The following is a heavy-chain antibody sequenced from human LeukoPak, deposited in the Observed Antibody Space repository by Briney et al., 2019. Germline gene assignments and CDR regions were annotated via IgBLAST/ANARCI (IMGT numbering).Heavy chain of an antibody. Sequence: PSETLSLTYTVSGGSTRLYYWSWIRQSPGKGLEWIAYASNSAGTNYNPSLKSRVTISLDTSKNQVSLELRSVTAEDTSLHYCARSSDSNGYYYYFDYWGQGTLVTVSS. J-gene: IGHJ4*02. CDR3: ARSSDSNGYYYYFDY. D-gene: IGHD3-22*01. CDR1: GGSTRLYY. V-gene: IGHV4-59*08. CDR2: ASNSAGT.